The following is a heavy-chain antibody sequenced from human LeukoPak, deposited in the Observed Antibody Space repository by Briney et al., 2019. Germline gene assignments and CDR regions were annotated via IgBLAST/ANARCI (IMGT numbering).Heavy chain of an antibody. CDR3: ARGWGVGATHYFDS. D-gene: IGHD1-26*01. J-gene: IGHJ4*02. CDR2: ISGRGGST. Sequence: PGGSLRLSCGASGFTFSTYAMSWVRQPPGKGLEWVSVISGRGGSTYYGDSVKGRFTISRDNSKSTLYLQMDSLRAEDTAQYYCARGWGVGATHYFDSWGQGTLVTVSS. CDR1: GFTFSTYA. V-gene: IGHV3-23*01.